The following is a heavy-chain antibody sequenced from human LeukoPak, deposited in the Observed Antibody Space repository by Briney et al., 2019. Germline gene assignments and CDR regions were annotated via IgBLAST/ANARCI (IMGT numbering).Heavy chain of an antibody. V-gene: IGHV1-46*01. CDR1: GYTFTSYY. J-gene: IGHJ6*02. CDR2: INPSGGST. Sequence: GASVKVSCKASGYTFTSYYMHWVRQAPGQGLEWMGIINPSGGSTSYAQKFQGRVTMTRDTSTSTVYMELSSLRSEDTAVYYCARHVYGGNSHYYYYYGMDVWGQGTTVTVSS. D-gene: IGHD4-23*01. CDR3: ARHVYGGNSHYYYYYGMDV.